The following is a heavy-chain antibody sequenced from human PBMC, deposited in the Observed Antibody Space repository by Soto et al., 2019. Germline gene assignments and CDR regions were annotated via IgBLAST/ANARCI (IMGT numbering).Heavy chain of an antibody. CDR3: ARDRGLAGFSYSSSPGEFDY. V-gene: IGHV1-69*12. J-gene: IGHJ4*02. D-gene: IGHD6-6*01. CDR2: IIPIFGTA. Sequence: QVQLVQSGAEVKKPGSSVKVSCKASGGTFSSYAISWVRQAPGQGLEWMGGIIPIFGTANYAQKFQGRVTSTADESTSTAYMELSSLRSEDTAVYYCARDRGLAGFSYSSSPGEFDYWGQGTLVTVSS. CDR1: GGTFSSYA.